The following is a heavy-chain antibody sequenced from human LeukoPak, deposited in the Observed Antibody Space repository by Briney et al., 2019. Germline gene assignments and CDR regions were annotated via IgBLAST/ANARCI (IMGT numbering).Heavy chain of an antibody. CDR3: ARGRGDIDFDY. V-gene: IGHV6-1*01. Sequence: SQTLSLTCAISGDSVSSNRATWTWIRQSPPRGLEWLGRTYFRSKWYNDYAVSVKSRITINPDTSKNQFSPQLNSVTPEDTAVYYCARGRGDIDFDYWGQGTLVTVSS. J-gene: IGHJ4*02. CDR1: GDSVSSNRAT. CDR2: TYFRSKWYN.